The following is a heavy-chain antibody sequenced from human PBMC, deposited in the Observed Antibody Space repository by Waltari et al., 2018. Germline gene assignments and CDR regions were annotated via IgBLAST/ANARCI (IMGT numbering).Heavy chain of an antibody. J-gene: IGHJ4*02. CDR2: IKEEXRET. D-gene: IGHD1-1*01. V-gene: IGHV3-7*02. CDR3: ASXXPWTVNY. CDR1: GLPFRVYG. Sequence: EVQLVESXGGLVQPGGSLRLSCXASGLPFRVYGMSWVRQAPGKGLGWVAGIKEEXRETYYVDSVKGXFTXSRXXXKXSLYLNMXXXRAEXTAVYYCASXXPWTVNYXGQGTLVTVXS.